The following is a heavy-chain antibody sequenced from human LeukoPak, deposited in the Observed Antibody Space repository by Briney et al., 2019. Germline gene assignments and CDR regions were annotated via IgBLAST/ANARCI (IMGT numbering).Heavy chain of an antibody. Sequence: SETLSLTCTVSGGSISSYYWSWIRQPQGKGLEWIGYIYYSGSTNYNPSLKSRVTISVDTSKNQFSLKLSSVTAADTAVYYCARMGSSWYALIDYWGQGTLVTVSS. D-gene: IGHD6-13*01. V-gene: IGHV4-59*01. CDR1: GGSISSYY. CDR2: IYYSGST. CDR3: ARMGSSWYALIDY. J-gene: IGHJ4*02.